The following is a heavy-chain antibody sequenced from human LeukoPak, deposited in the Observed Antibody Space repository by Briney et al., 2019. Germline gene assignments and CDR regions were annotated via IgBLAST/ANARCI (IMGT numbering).Heavy chain of an antibody. V-gene: IGHV4-59*01. Sequence: SETLSLTCTVSGASISSYYWSWIRQPPGKRLEWIGYIYYSGSTNYNPSLKSRVTISVDTSKNQFSLKLSSVTAADTAVYYCASLASLYYYGSGSFDYWGQGTLVTVSS. CDR1: GASISSYY. J-gene: IGHJ4*02. D-gene: IGHD3-10*01. CDR3: ASLASLYYYGSGSFDY. CDR2: IYYSGST.